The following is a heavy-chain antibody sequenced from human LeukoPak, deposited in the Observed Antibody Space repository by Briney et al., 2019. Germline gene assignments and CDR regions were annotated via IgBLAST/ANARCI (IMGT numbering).Heavy chain of an antibody. CDR3: AREGPIVGATHLVDY. CDR1: VYTFTDYY. Sequence: ASVNVSCKASVYTFTDYYVHWVRQAPGQGLDWMGWINPNSGGTNYAQKFQGRVTMTRDTSISTAYMELSRLRSDDTAVYYCAREGPIVGATHLVDYWGQGTLVTVSS. J-gene: IGHJ4*02. CDR2: INPNSGGT. V-gene: IGHV1-2*02. D-gene: IGHD1-26*01.